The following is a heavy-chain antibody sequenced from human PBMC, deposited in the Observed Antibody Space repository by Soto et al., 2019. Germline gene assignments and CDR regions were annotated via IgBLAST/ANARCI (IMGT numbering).Heavy chain of an antibody. J-gene: IGHJ4*02. CDR1: GFTFSSYG. CDR2: IWYDGSNK. V-gene: IGHV3-33*01. CDR3: AREFMVRGVTSMGFDY. D-gene: IGHD3-10*01. Sequence: QVQLVESGGGVVQPGRSLRLSCAASGFTFSSYGMHWVRQAPGKGLEWVAVIWYDGSNKYYADSVKGRFTISRDNSKNTLYLQMNSLGAEDTAVYYCAREFMVRGVTSMGFDYWGQGTLVTVSS.